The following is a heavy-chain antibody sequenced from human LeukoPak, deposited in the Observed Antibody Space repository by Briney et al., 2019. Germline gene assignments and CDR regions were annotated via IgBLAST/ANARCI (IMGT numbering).Heavy chain of an antibody. D-gene: IGHD1-26*01. Sequence: SETLSLTCTVSGYSISSAYYWGWLRQPPGKGLEWIGIYHHTGITYYNPSLKSRATLSVDTSKNQLSLKLSSVTAADKAVYYCARVGATYYYYYYMDVWGKGTTVTVSS. V-gene: IGHV4-38-2*02. CDR2: YHHTGIT. J-gene: IGHJ6*03. CDR1: GYSISSAYY. CDR3: ARVGATYYYYYYMDV.